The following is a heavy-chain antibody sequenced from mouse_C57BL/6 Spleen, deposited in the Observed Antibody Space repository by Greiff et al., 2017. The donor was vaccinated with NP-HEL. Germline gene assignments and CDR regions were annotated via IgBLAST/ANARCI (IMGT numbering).Heavy chain of an antibody. CDR2: IYPGDGDT. D-gene: IGHD1-1*01. J-gene: IGHJ2*01. CDR1: GYAFSSSW. CDR3: ARTYYYGSSHYFDY. V-gene: IGHV1-82*01. Sequence: VKLQQSGPELVKPGASVKISCKASGYAFSSSWMNWVKQRPGKGLEWIGRIYPGDGDTNYNGKFKGKATLTADKSSSTAYMQLSSLTSEDSAVYFCARTYYYGSSHYFDYWGQGTTLTVSS.